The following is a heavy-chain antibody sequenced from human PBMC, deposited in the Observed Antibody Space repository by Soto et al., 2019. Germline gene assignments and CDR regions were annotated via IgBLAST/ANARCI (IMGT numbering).Heavy chain of an antibody. CDR2: ILHTGGT. CDR1: GGSISGGGFS. V-gene: IGHV4-30-2*01. CDR3: ARVQFGEGFDY. Sequence: PSETLSLTCAVSGGSISGGGFSWSWIRQPPGKGLEWIGYILHTGGTQYNPSLKSRVSMSVDKSKNQFSLHLTSVTAADTAVYYCARVQFGEGFDYCGQGALVTVSS. D-gene: IGHD3-10*01. J-gene: IGHJ4*02.